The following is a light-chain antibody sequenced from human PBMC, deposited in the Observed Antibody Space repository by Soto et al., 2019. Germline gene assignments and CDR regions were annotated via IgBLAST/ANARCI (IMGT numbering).Light chain of an antibody. J-gene: IGLJ3*02. CDR1: SGHSSYA. Sequence: QSVLTQSPSASASLGASVKLTCTLSSGHSSYAIAWHQQQPEKGPRYLMKLNSDGSHSKGDGIPDRFSGSSSGAERYLTISSLQSEDEADCHCQTWGAGTWVFGGGTKLTVL. CDR3: QTWGAGTWV. V-gene: IGLV4-69*01. CDR2: LNSDGSH.